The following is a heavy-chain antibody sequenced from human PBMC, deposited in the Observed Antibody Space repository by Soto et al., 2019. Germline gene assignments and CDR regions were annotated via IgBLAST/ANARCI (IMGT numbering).Heavy chain of an antibody. CDR3: ASTARGRDGYLPIDY. J-gene: IGHJ4*02. D-gene: IGHD5-12*01. CDR1: GGTFSSYA. V-gene: IGHV1-69*12. CDR2: IIPIFGTA. Sequence: QVQLVQSGAEVKKPGSSVKVSCKASGGTFSSYAISWVRQAPGQGLEWMGGIIPIFGTANYAQKFQGRVTITADESTSTAYMELSSLISEDTAVYYCASTARGRDGYLPIDYWGQGTLVTVAS.